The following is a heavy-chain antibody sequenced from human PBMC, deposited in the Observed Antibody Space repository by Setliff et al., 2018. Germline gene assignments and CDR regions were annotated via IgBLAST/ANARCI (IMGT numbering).Heavy chain of an antibody. J-gene: IGHJ6*02. CDR3: AKGGNYDILTGYLSMDV. Sequence: GGSLRLSCAASGFTFSSYAMSWVRQAPGKGLEWVSLITGSGGGTYYADSVKGRFTISRDNSKNTLYLQMNSLRAEDTAVYYCAKGGNYDILTGYLSMDVWGQGTTVTVSS. D-gene: IGHD3-9*01. CDR2: ITGSGGGT. CDR1: GFTFSSYA. V-gene: IGHV3-23*01.